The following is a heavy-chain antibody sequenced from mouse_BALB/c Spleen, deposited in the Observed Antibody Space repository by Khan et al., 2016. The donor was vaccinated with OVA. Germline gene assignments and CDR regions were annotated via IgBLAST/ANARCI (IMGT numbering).Heavy chain of an antibody. CDR2: ISSGGNT. CDR3: TRLVDY. CDR1: GFTFSSYA. J-gene: IGHJ4*01. V-gene: IGHV5-6-5*01. Sequence: EVMLVESGGGLVKPGGSLKLSCAASGFTFSSYAVSWVRQTPEKRLEWVASISSGGNTYYPDSVKGRFTISRDDARNILYLQMSSLRSEDTAMYYCTRLVDYWGQGTSVTVSS.